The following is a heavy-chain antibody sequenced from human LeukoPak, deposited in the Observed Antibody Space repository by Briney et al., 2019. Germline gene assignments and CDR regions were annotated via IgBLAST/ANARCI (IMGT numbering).Heavy chain of an antibody. CDR1: GYTFTSYG. CDR3: ARDRPRDYYDSSGYRGTGGLDY. J-gene: IGHJ4*02. Sequence: ASVKVSCKASGYTFTSYGISWVRQAPGQGLERMGWISAYNGNTNYAQKLQSRVTMTTDTSTSTAYMELRSLRSDDTAVYYCARDRPRDYYDSSGYRGTGGLDYWGQGTLVTVSS. D-gene: IGHD3-22*01. CDR2: ISAYNGNT. V-gene: IGHV1-18*01.